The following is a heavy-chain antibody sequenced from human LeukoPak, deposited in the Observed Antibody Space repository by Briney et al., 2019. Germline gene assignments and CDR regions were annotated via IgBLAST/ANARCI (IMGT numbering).Heavy chain of an antibody. D-gene: IGHD3-10*01. CDR2: ISGSGGST. CDR1: GFTFSSYA. Sequence: GESLRLSCAASGFTFSSYAMSWVRQAPGKGLKWVSAISGSGGSTYYADSVKGRFTISRDNSKNTLYLQMNSLRAEDTAVYYCAKSLFGAFDIWGQGTMVTVSS. CDR3: AKSLFGAFDI. J-gene: IGHJ3*02. V-gene: IGHV3-23*01.